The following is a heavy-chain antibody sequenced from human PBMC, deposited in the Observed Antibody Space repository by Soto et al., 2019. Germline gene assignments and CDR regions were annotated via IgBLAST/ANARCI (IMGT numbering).Heavy chain of an antibody. CDR1: GFTFSVYT. CDR3: VKEAEICSGSCYKNGLDV. CDR2: ISEDSSTM. V-gene: IGHV3-21*02. Sequence: EELLVESGGGLVKGGGSVRLSCAASGFTFSVYTMMWVRQAPGKGLGWVAAISEDSSTMRYADSVKGRFTISRENAKNSLYLQMNSLRVEDTAMYYCVKEAEICSGSCYKNGLDVWGQGTTVTVSS. D-gene: IGHD2-15*01. J-gene: IGHJ6*02.